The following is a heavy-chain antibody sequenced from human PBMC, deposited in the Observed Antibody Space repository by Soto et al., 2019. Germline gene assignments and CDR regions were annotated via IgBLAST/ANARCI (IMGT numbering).Heavy chain of an antibody. D-gene: IGHD3-10*01. V-gene: IGHV3-53*01. CDR3: ARDGGLAEDGMDV. Sequence: GGSLRLSCAASGFTVSGNYMIWVLQAPGKGLEWVSVIYSGGSTYYADSVKGRFTISRDNSKNTLYLQMNSLRADDTVVYYCARDGGLAEDGMDVWGQGTTVTVS. CDR1: GFTVSGNY. CDR2: IYSGGST. J-gene: IGHJ6*02.